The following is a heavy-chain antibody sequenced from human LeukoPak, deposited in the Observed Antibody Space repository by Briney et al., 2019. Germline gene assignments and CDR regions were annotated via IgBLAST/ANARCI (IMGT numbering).Heavy chain of an antibody. CDR2: LYSGGAT. CDR3: ARDLFAEAAGTKD. J-gene: IGHJ4*02. CDR1: GFSVSGIH. D-gene: IGHD6-13*01. V-gene: IGHV3-66*01. Sequence: GGSLRLSCVASGFSVSGIHMNWVRQAPGKDLEWVSGLYSGGATYYADSMGGRFTISRDHSKNTLYLQMNSLRAEDMAVYYCARDLFAEAAGTKDWGQGTLVTVSS.